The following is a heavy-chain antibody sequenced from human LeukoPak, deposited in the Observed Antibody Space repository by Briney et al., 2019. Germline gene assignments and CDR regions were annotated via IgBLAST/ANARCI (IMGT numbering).Heavy chain of an antibody. J-gene: IGHJ4*02. D-gene: IGHD2-15*01. Sequence: SETLSLTCAVYGVSFSGYYWSWIRQPPGKGLEWIGYIYYSGSTYYNPSLKSRVTISVDTSKNQFSLKLSSVTAADTAVYYCARDALGYCSGGSCSDWGQGTLVTVSS. CDR2: IYYSGST. V-gene: IGHV4-34*09. CDR3: ARDALGYCSGGSCSD. CDR1: GVSFSGYY.